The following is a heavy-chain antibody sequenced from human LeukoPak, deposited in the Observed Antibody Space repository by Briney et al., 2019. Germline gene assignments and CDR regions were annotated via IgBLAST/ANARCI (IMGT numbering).Heavy chain of an antibody. V-gene: IGHV3-48*03. CDR2: IYSSGNNI. CDR1: GFTFSSYA. CDR3: AREGNDGHNLGFDY. D-gene: IGHD1-14*01. Sequence: GGSLRLSCAASGFTFSSYAMNWGRQAPGKGLEWVSYIYSSGNNIYYADSVKGRFTISRDNAKNLLYLQMNSLRAEDTAVYYCAREGNDGHNLGFDYWGQGILVTVSS. J-gene: IGHJ4*02.